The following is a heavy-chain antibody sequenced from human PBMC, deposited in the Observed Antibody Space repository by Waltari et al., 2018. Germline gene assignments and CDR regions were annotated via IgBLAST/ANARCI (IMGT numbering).Heavy chain of an antibody. CDR2: IYYSGST. V-gene: IGHV4-59*01. CDR3: ARDSSGYYDAFDI. Sequence: QVQLQESGPGLVKPSETLSLTCTVSGGSISSCYWSWIRQPPGKGLEWIGYIYYSGSTNYNPSLKSRVTISVDTSKNQFSLKLSSVTAADTAVYYCARDSSGYYDAFDIWGQGTMVTVSS. J-gene: IGHJ3*02. D-gene: IGHD3-22*01. CDR1: GGSISSCY.